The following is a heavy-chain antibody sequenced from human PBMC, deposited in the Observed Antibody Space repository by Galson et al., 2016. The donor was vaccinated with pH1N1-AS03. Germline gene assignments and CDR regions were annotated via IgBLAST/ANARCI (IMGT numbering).Heavy chain of an antibody. CDR2: IIPMLGTA. J-gene: IGHJ6*02. CDR3: SREVPSGPREVQGLQNYGMDV. Sequence: SVKVSCKASGGIFSNYAISWVRQAPGQGLEWMGGIIPMLGTANYAQKFQGRVTITADESTRTAYMELSSLTSWDTAVYYCSREVPSGPREVQGLQNYGMDVWGQGTTVTVSS. V-gene: IGHV1-69*13. CDR1: GGIFSNYA.